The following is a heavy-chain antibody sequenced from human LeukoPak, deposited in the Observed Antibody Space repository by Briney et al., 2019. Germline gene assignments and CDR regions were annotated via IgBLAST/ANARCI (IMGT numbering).Heavy chain of an antibody. D-gene: IGHD6-6*01. Sequence: GASVKASCKASGYTFTSYDINWVRQATGQGLEWMGWMNPNSGNTGYAQKFQGRVTMTRNTSISTAYMELSSLRSEDTAVYYCARGGIAARRGKYYFDYWGQGTLVTVSS. CDR3: ARGGIAARRGKYYFDY. CDR2: MNPNSGNT. CDR1: GYTFTSYD. V-gene: IGHV1-8*01. J-gene: IGHJ4*02.